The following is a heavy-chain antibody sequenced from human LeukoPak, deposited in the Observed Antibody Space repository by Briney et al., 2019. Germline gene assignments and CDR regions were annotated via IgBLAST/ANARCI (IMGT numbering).Heavy chain of an antibody. CDR1: GGSISSGGYY. J-gene: IGHJ4*02. Sequence: SETLSLTCTVSGGSISSGGYYWSWIRQHPGKGLEWIGYISYSGSTYYNPSLRSRVTISVDTSKNQFSLKLSSVTAADTAVYYCARVINTFLHFDFWAREPWSPSPQ. CDR2: ISYSGST. V-gene: IGHV4-31*03. CDR3: ARVINTFLHFDF. D-gene: IGHD3-16*01.